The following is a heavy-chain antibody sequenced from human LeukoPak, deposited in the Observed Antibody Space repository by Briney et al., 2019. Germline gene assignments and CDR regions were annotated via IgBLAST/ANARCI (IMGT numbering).Heavy chain of an antibody. Sequence: GGSLRLSCAASGFTFSSYAMSWVRQAPGKGLEWVSFINSGGNTYYADSVKGRFTISRDKLKNTLYLQMNSLRAEDTAVYYCAKVGDCSSTSCYLYYYYGMDVWGQGTTVTVSS. V-gene: IGHV3-23*01. J-gene: IGHJ6*02. CDR3: AKVGDCSSTSCYLYYYYGMDV. CDR2: INSGGNT. D-gene: IGHD2-2*01. CDR1: GFTFSSYA.